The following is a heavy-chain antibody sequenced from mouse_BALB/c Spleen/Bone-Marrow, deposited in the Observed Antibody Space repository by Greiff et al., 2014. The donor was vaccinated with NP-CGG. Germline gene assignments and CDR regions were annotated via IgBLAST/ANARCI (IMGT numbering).Heavy chain of an antibody. V-gene: IGHV1-7*01. D-gene: IGHD1-1*01. J-gene: IGHJ3*01. CDR2: INPSTGYT. CDR3: ARRAYGSYGFPY. CDR1: GYTFTSYW. Sequence: VKLQESGAELAKPGASVKMSCKASGYTFTSYWMHWVKQRPGQGLEWIGYINPSTGYTEYNQNFKDKATLTADKSSSTAYMQLSSLTSEDSAVYYCARRAYGSYGFPYWGQGTLVTVSA.